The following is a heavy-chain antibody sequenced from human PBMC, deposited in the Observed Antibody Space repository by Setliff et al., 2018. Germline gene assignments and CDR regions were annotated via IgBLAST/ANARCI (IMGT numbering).Heavy chain of an antibody. V-gene: IGHV1-69*04. CDR3: ARENDLDY. J-gene: IGHJ4*02. Sequence: SVKVSCKASGVTFSNYDITWVRQAPGQGLEWLGRIIPMQHIAKSSQKFQGRVTVTAEKSTSTAYMDLSSLRSEDTAVCYCARENDLDYWGQGTLVTVSS. CDR1: GVTFSNYD. CDR2: IIPMQHIA.